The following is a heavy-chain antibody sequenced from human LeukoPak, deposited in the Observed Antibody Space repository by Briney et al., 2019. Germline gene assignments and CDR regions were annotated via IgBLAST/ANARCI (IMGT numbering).Heavy chain of an antibody. D-gene: IGHD4-23*01. V-gene: IGHV3-23*01. CDR3: ARAFGGNPPRAFDI. CDR1: GFTFSTAS. CDR2: FDTGFGT. Sequence: GGSLRLSCAASGFTFSTASLHWVRQAPGRGLEWVSAFDTGFGTYYPDSLKGRFTISRDNSKNTLFLQMNSLRAEDTAVYYCARAFGGNPPRAFDIWGQGTMVTVSS. J-gene: IGHJ3*02.